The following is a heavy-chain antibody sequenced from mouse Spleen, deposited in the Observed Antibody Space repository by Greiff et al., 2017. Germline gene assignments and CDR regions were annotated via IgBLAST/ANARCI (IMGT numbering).Heavy chain of an antibody. CDR2: IDPSDSYT. V-gene: IGHV1-50*01. CDR1: GYTFTSYW. J-gene: IGHJ2*01. CDR3: ARIEYGSSYGLFDY. D-gene: IGHD1-1*01. Sequence: QVQLKQPGAELVKPGASVKLSCKASGYTFTSYWMQWVKQRPGQGLEWIGEIDPSDSYTNYNQKFKGKATLTVDTSSSTAYMQLSSLTSEDSAVYYCARIEYGSSYGLFDYWGQGTTLTVSS.